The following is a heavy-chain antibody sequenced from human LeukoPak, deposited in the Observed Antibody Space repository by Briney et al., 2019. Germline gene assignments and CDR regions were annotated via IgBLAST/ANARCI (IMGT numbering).Heavy chain of an antibody. CDR3: ARARYGSGGYFFDF. CDR2: IKQDGSEI. D-gene: IGHD3-10*01. V-gene: IGHV3-7*04. CDR1: GFNFNSYW. J-gene: IGHJ4*02. Sequence: PGGSLRLSCAASGFNFNSYWMSWVRQAPGKGLECVAIIKQDGSEIPFVDSVKGRFTISRDNAKSSLYLQMNSLRGEDTAVYYCARARYGSGGYFFDFWGQGTLVTVSS.